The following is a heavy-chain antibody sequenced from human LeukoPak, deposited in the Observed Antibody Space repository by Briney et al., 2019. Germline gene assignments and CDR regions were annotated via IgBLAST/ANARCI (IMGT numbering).Heavy chain of an antibody. Sequence: GASVKVSCRASGYTFTSYGISWVLQAPGQGLEWMGWISAYYGNTNYAQKLQGRVTMTTDTSTSTAYMELRSLRSDDTAVYYCARDPGVGLHSSGWYRPTDPNWFDPWGQGTLVTVSS. CDR2: ISAYYGNT. J-gene: IGHJ5*02. V-gene: IGHV1-18*01. D-gene: IGHD6-19*01. CDR3: ARDPGVGLHSSGWYRPTDPNWFDP. CDR1: GYTFTSYG.